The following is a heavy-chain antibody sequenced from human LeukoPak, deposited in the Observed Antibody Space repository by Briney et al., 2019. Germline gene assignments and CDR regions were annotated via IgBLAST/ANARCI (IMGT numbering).Heavy chain of an antibody. D-gene: IGHD6-13*01. Sequence: GGSLRLSCAASGFILSSYWMSWVRQAPGKGLEWVANIKYDGREKDYVDSVKGRFTISRDNAKNSLYLQMNSLRAEDTAVYYCARDIAPAGLFFDYWGQGTLVTVSS. V-gene: IGHV3-7*01. CDR2: IKYDGREK. CDR1: GFILSSYW. CDR3: ARDIAPAGLFFDY. J-gene: IGHJ4*02.